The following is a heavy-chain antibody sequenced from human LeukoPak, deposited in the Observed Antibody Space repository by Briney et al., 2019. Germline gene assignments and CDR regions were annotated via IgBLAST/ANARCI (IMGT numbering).Heavy chain of an antibody. D-gene: IGHD3-16*01. Sequence: PGGSLRLSCAASGFTFDDYAMHWVRQAPGKGLEWVSGISWNSGSIGYADSVKGRFTISRDNAKNSLYLQMSNLRAEDTAVYFRARGGGLGVWGQGATVTVSS. CDR3: ARGGGLGV. CDR1: GFTFDDYA. V-gene: IGHV3-9*01. CDR2: ISWNSGSI. J-gene: IGHJ6*02.